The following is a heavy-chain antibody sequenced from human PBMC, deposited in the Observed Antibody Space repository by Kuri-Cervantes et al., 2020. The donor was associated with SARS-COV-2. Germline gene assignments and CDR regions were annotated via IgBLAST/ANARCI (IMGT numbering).Heavy chain of an antibody. J-gene: IGHJ3*02. CDR1: GGSISSSNYY. D-gene: IGHD2-2*01. V-gene: IGHV4-39*01. CDR2: IYHSGST. Sequence: SETLSPTCTVAGGSISSSNYYWGWIRQPPGKGLEWIGSIYHSGSTYYNPSLKSRVTISVDTSKNQFSLKLSSVTAADTAVYYCARQDLLDCSSTSCSFDAFDIWGQGTMVTVSS. CDR3: ARQDLLDCSSTSCSFDAFDI.